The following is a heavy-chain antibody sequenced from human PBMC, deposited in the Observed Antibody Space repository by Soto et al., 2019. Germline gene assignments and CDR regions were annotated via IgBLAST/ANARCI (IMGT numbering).Heavy chain of an antibody. Sequence: PSGTPSPPFTVSGGSLSRYYWNWLRQPPGKGLEWVGCIYYSGSTNYNPSLKSRVTLSVDTSKNQFSLKRSSVTAADTAVYYCARQYSSRRYRLAPWGQGTLVTVSS. J-gene: IGHJ5*02. CDR3: ARQYSSRRYRLAP. D-gene: IGHD6-13*01. CDR2: IYYSGST. CDR1: GGSLSRYY. V-gene: IGHV4-59*08.